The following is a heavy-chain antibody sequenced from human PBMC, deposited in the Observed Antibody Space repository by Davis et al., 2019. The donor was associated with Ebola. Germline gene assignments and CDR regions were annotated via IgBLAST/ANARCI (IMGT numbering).Heavy chain of an antibody. V-gene: IGHV5-51*01. CDR3: VRAEEGYSPVYLPH. D-gene: IGHD5-18*01. CDR2: ISPDDYDSET. Sequence: GESLKISCQASGFSFTSYWIGWVRQMPGKGLEWMGLISPDDYDSETTYSPSFQGQVTISADTSINSAYLQWNTLKASDTAIYYCVRAEEGYSPVYLPHWGQGTLVTVSS. J-gene: IGHJ4*02. CDR1: GFSFTSYW.